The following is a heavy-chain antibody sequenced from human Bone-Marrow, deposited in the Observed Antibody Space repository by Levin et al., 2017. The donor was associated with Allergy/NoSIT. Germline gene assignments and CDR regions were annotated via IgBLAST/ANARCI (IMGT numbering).Heavy chain of an antibody. V-gene: IGHV4-38-2*01. CDR3: ARGAPTSYYDYIWGSYRPHYFDY. CDR2: IYHSGST. Sequence: PSETLSLTCAVSGSSISSGYYWGWIRQPPGKGLEWIGSIYHSGSTYYNPSLKSRVTISVDTSKNQFSLKLSSVTAADTAVYYCARGAPTSYYDYIWGSYRPHYFDYWGQGTLVTVSS. J-gene: IGHJ4*02. CDR1: GSSISSGYY. D-gene: IGHD3-16*02.